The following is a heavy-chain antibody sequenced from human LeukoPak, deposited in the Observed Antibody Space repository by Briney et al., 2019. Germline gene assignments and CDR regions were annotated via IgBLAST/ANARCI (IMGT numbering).Heavy chain of an antibody. CDR3: AVQYSSNWYFNY. J-gene: IGHJ4*02. CDR1: GFTFSSYS. Sequence: GGSLRLSCAASGFTFSSYSMNWVRQAPGKGLEWVSSISSSSSCIYYADSVKGRFTISRDNAKNSLYLQMNSLRAEDTAVYYCAVQYSSNWYFNYWGQGTLVTVSS. D-gene: IGHD6-13*01. CDR2: ISSSSSCI. V-gene: IGHV3-21*01.